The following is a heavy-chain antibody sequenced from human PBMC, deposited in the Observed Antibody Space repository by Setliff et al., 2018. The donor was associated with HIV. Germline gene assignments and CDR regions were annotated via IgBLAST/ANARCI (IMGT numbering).Heavy chain of an antibody. CDR3: ARVWEWNYDLGY. D-gene: IGHD1-7*01. Sequence: GASVKVSCKASGYTFTSYGISWVRQAPGQGLEWMGWISAYNGNTNYAQKLQGRVTMPRDTSTSTAYTELRSLRSDDTAVYYCARVWEWNYDLGYWGQGTLVTVSS. V-gene: IGHV1-18*01. CDR1: GYTFTSYG. J-gene: IGHJ4*02. CDR2: ISAYNGNT.